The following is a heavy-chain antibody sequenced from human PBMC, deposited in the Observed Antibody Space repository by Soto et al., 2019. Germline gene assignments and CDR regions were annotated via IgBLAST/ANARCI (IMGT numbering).Heavy chain of an antibody. Sequence: PGGSLRLSCAASTFPFSTYWMTWVRQAPGKGLEWVANIHRDEIEKYYMDSVKGRFTISRANAKNSLYLQMTSLRAEDTAVYYCEGGNALDVWGQGTTVTVSS. CDR1: TFPFSTYW. J-gene: IGHJ6*02. CDR3: EGGNALDV. CDR2: IHRDEIEK. V-gene: IGHV3-7*01.